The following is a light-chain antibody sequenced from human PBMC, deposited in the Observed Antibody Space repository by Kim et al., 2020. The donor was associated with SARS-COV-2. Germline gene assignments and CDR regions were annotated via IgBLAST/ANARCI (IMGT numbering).Light chain of an antibody. CDR2: GAS. Sequence: EIVMTQSPATLSVSPGERATLSCRASQSVSSNLAWYQQKPGQAPRLLIYGASTRATGIPARFSGSGSGTEFTLTISSLQSEDFAVYYCQQYNNWLTFGGGNKVDFK. V-gene: IGKV3-15*01. CDR3: QQYNNWLT. CDR1: QSVSSN. J-gene: IGKJ4*01.